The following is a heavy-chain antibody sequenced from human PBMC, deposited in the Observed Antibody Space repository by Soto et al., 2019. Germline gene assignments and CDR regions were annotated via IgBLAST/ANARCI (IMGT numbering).Heavy chain of an antibody. V-gene: IGHV3-23*01. Sequence: GGSLRLSCLASGFTFSDGAMTWVRHVPGRGLEWVASLYGSGGSTYYAESVRGRFSISRDNSQNTLFLQMKRLTVDDTAIYYCAAPRDEYGSGVSWFNYGMDIWGQGTTVTVSS. CDR3: AAPRDEYGSGVSWFNYGMDI. D-gene: IGHD3-10*01. J-gene: IGHJ6*02. CDR1: GFTFSDGA. CDR2: LYGSGGST.